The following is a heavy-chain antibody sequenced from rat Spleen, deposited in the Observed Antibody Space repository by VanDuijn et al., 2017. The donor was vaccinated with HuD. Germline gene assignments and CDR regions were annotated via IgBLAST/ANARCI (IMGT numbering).Heavy chain of an antibody. J-gene: IGHJ4*01. V-gene: IGHV2-1*01. CDR3: ASGGTFDGTYYYSYVMDA. CDR2: IWSGGST. D-gene: IGHD1-12*02. Sequence: QVQLKESGPGLVQPSQTLSLTCTVSGFSLTSNSVSWVRQPPGKGLEWMGAIWSGGSTAYNSALKSRLSISRDTSKSQVFLKMSSLKTEDTATYYCASGGTFDGTYYYSYVMDAWGQGASVTVSS. CDR1: GFSLTSNS.